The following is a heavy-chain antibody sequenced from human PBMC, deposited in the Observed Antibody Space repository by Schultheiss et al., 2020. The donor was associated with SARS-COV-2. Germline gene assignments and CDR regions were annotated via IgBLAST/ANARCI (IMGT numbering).Heavy chain of an antibody. D-gene: IGHD4-11*01. Sequence: SVKVSCKSSGGIFSSYAISWVRQAPGQGLEWMGGIIPIFGIANYAQKFQGRVTITADKSTSTAYMELSSLRSEDTAVYYCARGATVTTRPYYYYGMDVWGQGTTVTVSS. J-gene: IGHJ6*02. CDR1: GGIFSSYA. CDR2: IIPIFGIA. V-gene: IGHV1-69*10. CDR3: ARGATVTTRPYYYYGMDV.